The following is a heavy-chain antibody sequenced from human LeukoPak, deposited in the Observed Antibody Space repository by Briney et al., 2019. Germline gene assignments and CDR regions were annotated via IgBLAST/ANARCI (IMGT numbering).Heavy chain of an antibody. V-gene: IGHV3-74*01. CDR3: ARALVGAGDY. D-gene: IGHD1-26*01. CDR1: GFTFSTNW. Sequence: GGSLRLSCAAYGFTFSTNWMHWVRQAPGKGLVWVSRINSDASRTDYADSVKGRFTISRDNAKNTLYLQMNSLRAEDTAMYYCARALVGAGDYWGQGTLVTVSS. CDR2: INSDASRT. J-gene: IGHJ4*02.